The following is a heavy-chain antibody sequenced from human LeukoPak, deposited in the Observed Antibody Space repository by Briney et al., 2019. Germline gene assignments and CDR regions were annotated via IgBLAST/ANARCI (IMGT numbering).Heavy chain of an antibody. V-gene: IGHV4-61*01. CDR1: GGSVSSGSYY. D-gene: IGHD3-9*01. CDR3: ARGGVYYDILTGYKQFDY. CDR2: IYHSGST. Sequence: SETLSLTCTVSGGSVSSGSYYWSWIRQPPGKGLEWIGYIYHSGSTNYNPSLKSRVTISVDTSKNQFSLKLSSVTAADTAVYYCARGGVYYDILTGYKQFDYWGQGTLVTVSS. J-gene: IGHJ4*02.